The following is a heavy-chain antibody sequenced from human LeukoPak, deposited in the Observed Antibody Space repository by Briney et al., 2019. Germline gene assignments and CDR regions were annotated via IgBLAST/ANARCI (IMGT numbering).Heavy chain of an antibody. Sequence: SETLSLTCTVSGGSISSYYWSWIRQPPGKGLEWIGYIYYSGSTNYNPSLKSRVTISVDTSKNQFSLELSSVTAADTAVYYCARLDHLMTTVTTPLDYWGQGTLVTVSS. CDR1: GGSISSYY. CDR3: ARLDHLMTTVTTPLDY. D-gene: IGHD4-17*01. CDR2: IYYSGST. V-gene: IGHV4-59*08. J-gene: IGHJ4*02.